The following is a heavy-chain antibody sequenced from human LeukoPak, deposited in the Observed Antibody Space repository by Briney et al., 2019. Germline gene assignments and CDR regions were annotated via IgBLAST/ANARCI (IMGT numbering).Heavy chain of an antibody. Sequence: PSETLSLTCTVSGGSISSSSYYWGWIRQPPGKGLEWIGSIYYSGSPYYNPSPKSRVTISVDTSKNQFSLKLSSVTAADTAVYYCARVRYYDSSGYYGYYYYMDVWGTGTTVTVSS. CDR2: IYYSGSP. D-gene: IGHD3-22*01. V-gene: IGHV4-39*07. J-gene: IGHJ6*03. CDR1: GGSISSSSYY. CDR3: ARVRYYDSSGYYGYYYYMDV.